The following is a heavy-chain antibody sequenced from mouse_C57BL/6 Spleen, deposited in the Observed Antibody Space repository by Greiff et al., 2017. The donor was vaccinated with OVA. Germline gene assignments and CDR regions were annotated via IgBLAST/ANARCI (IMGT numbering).Heavy chain of an antibody. J-gene: IGHJ2*01. Sequence: EVQLQQSGPELVKPGASVKISCKASGYTFTDYYMNWVKQSHGKSLEWIGDINPNNGGTSYNQKFKGKATLTVDKSSSTAYMELRSLTSEDSAVYYCARGNYYSNYYFDYWGQGTTLTVSS. CDR3: ARGNYYSNYYFDY. D-gene: IGHD2-5*01. CDR1: GYTFTDYY. CDR2: INPNNGGT. V-gene: IGHV1-26*01.